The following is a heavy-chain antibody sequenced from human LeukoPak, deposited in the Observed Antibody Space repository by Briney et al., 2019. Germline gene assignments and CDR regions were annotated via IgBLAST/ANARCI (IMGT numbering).Heavy chain of an antibody. CDR1: GGTFSSYA. CDR2: IIPIFGTA. V-gene: IGHV1-69*05. D-gene: IGHD3-22*01. J-gene: IGHJ5*02. Sequence: ASVKVSCKASGGTFSSYAISWVRQAPGQGLEWMGRIIPIFGTAKYAQKFQGRVTITTDESTSTAYMELSSLRSEDTAVYYCARGTQYYYDSSGYPRGETNWFDPWGQGTLVTVSS. CDR3: ARGTQYYYDSSGYPRGETNWFDP.